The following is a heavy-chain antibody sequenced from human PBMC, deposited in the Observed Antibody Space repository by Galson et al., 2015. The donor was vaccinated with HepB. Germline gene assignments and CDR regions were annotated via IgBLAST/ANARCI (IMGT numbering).Heavy chain of an antibody. CDR2: TYYRSKWFY. CDR3: ARSAGDLDY. V-gene: IGHV6-1*01. D-gene: IGHD7-27*01. CDR1: GDSVSSNRAA. Sequence: CAISGDSVSSNRAAWNWIRQSPSRGLEWLGRTYYRSKWFYGYTVSVKSRITINPDTSKNQFSLHLNSVTPEDTAVCYCARSAGDLDYWGQGTLVTVSS. J-gene: IGHJ4*02.